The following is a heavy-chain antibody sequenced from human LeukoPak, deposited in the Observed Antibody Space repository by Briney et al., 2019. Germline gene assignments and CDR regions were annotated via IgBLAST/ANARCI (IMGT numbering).Heavy chain of an antibody. J-gene: IGHJ4*02. Sequence: SETLSLTCAVYGGSFSGYYWSWIRQPPGKGLEWIGEINHSGSTNYNPSLRSRVTISVDTSKNQFSLKLSSVTAADTAVYYCATGKSVDYWGQGTLVTVSS. V-gene: IGHV4-34*01. D-gene: IGHD4-23*01. CDR3: ATGKSVDY. CDR1: GGSFSGYY. CDR2: INHSGST.